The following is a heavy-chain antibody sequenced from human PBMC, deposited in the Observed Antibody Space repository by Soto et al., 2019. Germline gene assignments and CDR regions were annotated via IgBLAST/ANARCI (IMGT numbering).Heavy chain of an antibody. CDR3: ALRDYYASASLTFDY. Sequence: QITLKESGPTLVKPTQTLTLTCTFSGFSLTTSGVGVGWIRQPPGKALEWLALIYWDDDNRYSPSLKSRLTXHXXXSXXQVVLTMTNMDPVDTGTYYCALRDYYASASLTFDYWGQGALVTVSS. J-gene: IGHJ4*02. CDR2: IYWDDDN. V-gene: IGHV2-5*02. D-gene: IGHD3-10*01. CDR1: GFSLTTSGVG.